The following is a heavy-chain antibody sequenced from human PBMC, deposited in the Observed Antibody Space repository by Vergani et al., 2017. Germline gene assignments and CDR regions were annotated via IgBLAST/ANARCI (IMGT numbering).Heavy chain of an antibody. V-gene: IGHV3-43*01. CDR3: ARGAAAGTGWFDP. J-gene: IGHJ5*02. CDR2: ISWDGGST. CDR1: GFTFSSYA. D-gene: IGHD6-13*01. Sequence: VQLVESGGGVVQPGRSLRLSCAASGFTFSSYAMHWVRQAPGKGLEWVSLISWDGGSTYYADSVKGRFTISRDNSKNSLYLQMNSLRTEDTALYYCARGAAAGTGWFDPWGQGTLVTVSS.